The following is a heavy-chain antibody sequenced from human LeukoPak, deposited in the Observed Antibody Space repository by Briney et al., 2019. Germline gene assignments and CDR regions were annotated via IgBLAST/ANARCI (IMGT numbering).Heavy chain of an antibody. CDR1: GYSISSGYY. V-gene: IGHV4-38-2*02. J-gene: IGHJ4*02. Sequence: NSSETLSLTCTVSGYSISSGYYWGWIRQPPGKGLEWIGSIYHSGSTYYNPSLKSRVTISVDTSKNQFSLKLSSVTAADTAVYYCASGAPGFLDYWGQGTLVTVSS. CDR3: ASGAPGFLDY. D-gene: IGHD3-10*01. CDR2: IYHSGST.